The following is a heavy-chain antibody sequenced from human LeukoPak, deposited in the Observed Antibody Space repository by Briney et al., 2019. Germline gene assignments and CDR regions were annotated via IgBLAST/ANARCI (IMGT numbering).Heavy chain of an antibody. J-gene: IGHJ3*02. Sequence: PGGSLRLSCAASGFTFSSYWTSWVRQAPGKGLEWVANIKQDGSEKYYVDSVKGRFTISRDNAKNSLYLQMNSLRAEDTAVYYCARDRGVPAFDIWGQGTMVTVSS. CDR1: GFTFSSYW. D-gene: IGHD6-25*01. CDR3: ARDRGVPAFDI. CDR2: IKQDGSEK. V-gene: IGHV3-7*05.